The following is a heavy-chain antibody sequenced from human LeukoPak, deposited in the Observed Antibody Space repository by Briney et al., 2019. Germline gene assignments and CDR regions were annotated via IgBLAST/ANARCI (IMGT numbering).Heavy chain of an antibody. CDR1: GGSISSYY. Sequence: SETLSLTCTVSGGSISSYYWSWIRQPPGKGLEWIGYIYISGSTDYNPSLKSRVSISLDTSKNLFSLKLSSLTAADTAVYYCARHRGYERTGYYFLDAFDFWGQGTMVTVSS. J-gene: IGHJ3*01. CDR3: ARHRGYERTGYYFLDAFDF. V-gene: IGHV4-4*09. D-gene: IGHD3-22*01. CDR2: IYISGST.